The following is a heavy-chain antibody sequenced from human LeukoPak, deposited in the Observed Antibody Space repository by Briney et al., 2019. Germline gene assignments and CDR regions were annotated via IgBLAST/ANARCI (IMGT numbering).Heavy chain of an antibody. CDR3: ATAPWELEKIEYFQH. D-gene: IGHD1-26*01. Sequence: ASVKVSCKVSGYTLTELSMHWVRQAPGKGLEWMGGFDPEDGETIYAQKFQGRVTMTEDTSTDTAYMELSSLRSEDTAVYYCATAPWELEKIEYFQHRGQGTLVTVSS. CDR1: GYTLTELS. V-gene: IGHV1-24*01. J-gene: IGHJ1*01. CDR2: FDPEDGET.